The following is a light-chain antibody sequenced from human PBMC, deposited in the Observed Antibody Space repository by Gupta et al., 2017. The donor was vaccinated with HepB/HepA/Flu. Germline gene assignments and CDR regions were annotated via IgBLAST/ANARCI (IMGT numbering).Light chain of an antibody. Sequence: DIVMTQSPLSLPVTPGEPASISCRSSQSLLHSNGYNYLDWYLQKPGQSPQLLIYFGSNRASGVPDRFSGSGSGTDFTLKISRVEAEDVGVYYCMQALHTPLTSGGGTKVEIK. CDR1: QSLLHSNGYNY. CDR3: MQALHTPLT. J-gene: IGKJ4*01. CDR2: FGS. V-gene: IGKV2-28*01.